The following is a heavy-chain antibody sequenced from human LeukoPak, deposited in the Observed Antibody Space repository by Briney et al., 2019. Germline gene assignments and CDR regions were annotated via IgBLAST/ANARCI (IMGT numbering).Heavy chain of an antibody. CDR3: ARGAEWELLLFDY. V-gene: IGHV3-7*01. CDR2: IKQDGSEK. J-gene: IGHJ4*02. CDR1: GFTFSSYW. Sequence: PGGSLRLSCAASGFTFSSYWMSWVRQAPGKGLEWVANIKQDGSEKYYVDSVKGRFTISRDNAKNSLYLQMNSLRAEDTAVYYCARGAEWELLLFDYWGQGTLVTVSS. D-gene: IGHD1-26*01.